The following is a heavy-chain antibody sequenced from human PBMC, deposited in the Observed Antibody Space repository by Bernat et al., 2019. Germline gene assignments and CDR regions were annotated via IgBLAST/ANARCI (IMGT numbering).Heavy chain of an antibody. Sequence: QVQLVQSGAEVKKPGASVKVSCKASGYTSSGYYIHWVRQAPVQGLEWMGWINPNSGGTNYPHEFQGRVTMTRDTSISTVYMELSRLRSDDTAVYYCVRGGTTLVTPRSFFFDFWGQGTLLTVSS. J-gene: IGHJ4*02. CDR2: INPNSGGT. D-gene: IGHD4-23*01. CDR1: GYTSSGYY. V-gene: IGHV1-2*02. CDR3: VRGGTTLVTPRSFFFDF.